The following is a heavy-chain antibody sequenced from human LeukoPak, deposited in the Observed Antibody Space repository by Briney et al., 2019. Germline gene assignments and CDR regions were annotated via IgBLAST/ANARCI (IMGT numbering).Heavy chain of an antibody. J-gene: IGHJ4*02. D-gene: IGHD5-12*01. CDR3: ARDGSSGYDAYYFEY. V-gene: IGHV4-4*07. Sequence: PSETLSLTCTVSGGSISSYSWSWIRQPAGKGLEWIGRIYASGNTNYNLSLKSRVTMSVDTSKNQFSLKLSSVTAADTAVYYCARDGSSGYDAYYFEYWGQGTLVTVSS. CDR2: IYASGNT. CDR1: GGSISSYS.